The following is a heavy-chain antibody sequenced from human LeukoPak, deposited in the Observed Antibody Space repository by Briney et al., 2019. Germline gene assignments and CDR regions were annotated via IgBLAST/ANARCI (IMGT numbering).Heavy chain of an antibody. J-gene: IGHJ5*02. Sequence: SVKVSCKASGGTFSSYAISWVRQAPGQGLEWMGGIIPIFGTANYAQKFQGRVTITADESTSTAYMELSSLRSEDTAVYYCAIVLTAGATESWFDPWGQGTLVTVSS. CDR2: IIPIFGTA. CDR1: GGTFSSYA. CDR3: AIVLTAGATESWFDP. D-gene: IGHD1-26*01. V-gene: IGHV1-69*13.